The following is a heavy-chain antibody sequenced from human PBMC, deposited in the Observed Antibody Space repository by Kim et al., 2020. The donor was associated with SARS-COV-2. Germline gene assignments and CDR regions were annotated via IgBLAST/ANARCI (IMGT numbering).Heavy chain of an antibody. D-gene: IGHD3-9*01. CDR1: GGSFSGYY. J-gene: IGHJ3*02. V-gene: IGHV4-34*01. CDR3: ARAQGLRYFDWSARDDAFDI. CDR2: INHSGST. Sequence: SETLSLTCAVYGGSFSGYYWSWIRQPPGKGLEWIGEINHSGSTNYNPSLKSRVTISVDTSKNQFSLKLSSVTAADTAVYYCARAQGLRYFDWSARDDAFDIWGQGTMVTVSS.